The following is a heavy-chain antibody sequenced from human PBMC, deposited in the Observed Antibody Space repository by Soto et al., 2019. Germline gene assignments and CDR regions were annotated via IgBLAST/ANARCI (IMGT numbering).Heavy chain of an antibody. Sequence: QVQLQQSGPGLVKPSQTLSLTCAISGDSVSSNSASWNWIRQSPSRGLEWLGRTYYRSKWYNDYTVSVKSRTPIHPITSKNESSVQLNSVTPEDTAVYYCARGAYDYVSYYYGMDVWGQGTTVTVSS. CDR3: ARGAYDYVSYYYGMDV. J-gene: IGHJ6*02. CDR2: TYYRSKWYN. V-gene: IGHV6-1*01. D-gene: IGHD5-12*01. CDR1: GDSVSSNSAS.